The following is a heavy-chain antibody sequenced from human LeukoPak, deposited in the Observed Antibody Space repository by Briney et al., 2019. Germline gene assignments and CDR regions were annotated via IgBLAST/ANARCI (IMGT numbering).Heavy chain of an antibody. CDR2: ISSSGSYI. CDR1: GFTFSAYS. J-gene: IGHJ5*01. D-gene: IGHD1-26*01. Sequence: GGSLRLSCAASGFTFSAYSMNWVRQPPGKGLEWVSYISSSGSYIYYADSVKGRFTISRDNAKNSLYLQLDSLRAEDTAVYYCARDSRQWVEQLPYGWFDPWGQGTLVTVPP. V-gene: IGHV3-21*01. CDR3: ARDSRQWVEQLPYGWFDP.